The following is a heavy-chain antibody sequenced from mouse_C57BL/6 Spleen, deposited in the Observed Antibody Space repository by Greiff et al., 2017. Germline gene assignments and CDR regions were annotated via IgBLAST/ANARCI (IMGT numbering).Heavy chain of an antibody. Sequence: VQRVESGAELVRPGTSVKMSCKASGYTFTNYWIGWAKQRPGHGLEWIGDIYPGGGYTNYNEKFKGKATLTADKSSSTAYMQFSSLTSEDSAIYYCARWGDYDGGGRLDYWGQGTTLTVSS. CDR2: IYPGGGYT. CDR1: GYTFTNYW. J-gene: IGHJ2*01. D-gene: IGHD2-4*01. V-gene: IGHV1-63*01. CDR3: ARWGDYDGGGRLDY.